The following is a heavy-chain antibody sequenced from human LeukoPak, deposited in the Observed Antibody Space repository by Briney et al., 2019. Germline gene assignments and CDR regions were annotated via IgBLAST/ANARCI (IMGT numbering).Heavy chain of an antibody. D-gene: IGHD4-23*01. V-gene: IGHV3-11*04. Sequence: GGSLRLSCAASGFTFSDYYMSWIRQAPGKGLEWVSYISSSGSTIYYADSVKGRFTISRDNAKNSLYLQMNSLRDEDSAVYYCARDAGYGSKSVGYWGQGTLVTVSS. J-gene: IGHJ4*02. CDR3: ARDAGYGSKSVGY. CDR2: ISSSGSTI. CDR1: GFTFSDYY.